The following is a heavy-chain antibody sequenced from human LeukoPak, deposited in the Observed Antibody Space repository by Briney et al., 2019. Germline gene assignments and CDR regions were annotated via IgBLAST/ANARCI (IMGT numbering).Heavy chain of an antibody. D-gene: IGHD2-15*01. CDR3: ARGGEVVAATPYFDY. J-gene: IGHJ4*02. Sequence: SETLSLTCTVSGGSISSSNWWSWVRQPPGKGLEWIGEIYHSGSTNYNPSLKSRVTISVDKSKNQFSLKLSSVTAADTAVYYCARGGEVVAATPYFDYWGQGTLVTVSS. CDR2: IYHSGST. CDR1: GGSISSSNW. V-gene: IGHV4-4*02.